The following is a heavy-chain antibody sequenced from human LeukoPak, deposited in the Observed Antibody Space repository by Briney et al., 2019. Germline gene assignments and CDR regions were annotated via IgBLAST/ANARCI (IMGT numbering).Heavy chain of an antibody. CDR3: AKDGLAVVVVPAAMPWDYYYYMDV. V-gene: IGHV3-30*02. CDR2: IRYDGSNK. J-gene: IGHJ6*03. CDR1: GFTFSSYG. D-gene: IGHD2-2*01. Sequence: GGSLRLSCAASGFTFSSYGMHWVRQARGKGLEWVAFIRYDGSNKYYADSVKGRFTISRDNSKNTLYLQMNSLRAEDTAVYYCAKDGLAVVVVPAAMPWDYYYYMDVWGKGTTVTISS.